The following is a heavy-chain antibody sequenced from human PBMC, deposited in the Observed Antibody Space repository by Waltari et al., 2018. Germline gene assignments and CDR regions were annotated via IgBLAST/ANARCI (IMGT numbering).Heavy chain of an antibody. V-gene: IGHV4-34*01. CDR3: ARGLGYYDSSGYYYYYYYMDV. D-gene: IGHD3-22*01. J-gene: IGHJ6*03. Sequence: QVQLQQWGAGLLKPSETLSLTCAVYGGSFSGSYWSWIRQPPGKGLGWIGEINHSGSTNYNPSLKRRVTISVDTSKNQFSLKLSSVTAADTAVYYCARGLGYYDSSGYYYYYYYMDVWGKGTTVTVSS. CDR1: GGSFSGSY. CDR2: INHSGST.